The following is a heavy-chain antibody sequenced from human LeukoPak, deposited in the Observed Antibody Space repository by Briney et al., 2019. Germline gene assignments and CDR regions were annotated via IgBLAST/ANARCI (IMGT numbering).Heavy chain of an antibody. CDR3: ARGFLDGDYDWYFDL. D-gene: IGHD4-17*01. V-gene: IGHV4-39*07. J-gene: IGHJ2*01. Sequence: SETLSLTCTVSGGSIGSYYWGWIRQPPGKGLEWIGSIYYSGSTYYNPSLKSRVTISVDTSKNQFSLKLSSVTAADTAVYYCARGFLDGDYDWYFDLWGRGTLVTVSS. CDR1: GGSIGSYY. CDR2: IYYSGST.